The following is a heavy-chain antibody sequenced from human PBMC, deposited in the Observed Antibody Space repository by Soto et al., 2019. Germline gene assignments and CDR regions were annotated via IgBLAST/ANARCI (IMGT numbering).Heavy chain of an antibody. CDR2: INPNTGNP. CDR1: GYNFNSHA. Sequence: QVQLVQSGSESMQPGASVKVSCKGSGYNFNSHAINWLRQAPGQGREWMGWINPNTGNPTYEQGFTGRLVFYVDTSVSTVYLQIFSLKAADAAVYYCARDRASGSLDYWGQGTLVTVSS. D-gene: IGHD1-26*01. V-gene: IGHV7-4-1*01. J-gene: IGHJ4*02. CDR3: ARDRASGSLDY.